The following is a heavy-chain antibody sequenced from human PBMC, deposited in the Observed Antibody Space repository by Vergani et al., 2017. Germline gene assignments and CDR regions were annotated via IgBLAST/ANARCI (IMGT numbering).Heavy chain of an antibody. V-gene: IGHV4-31*03. J-gene: IGHJ4*02. CDR3: ARCLHDSSGYTPSYDFDY. CDR2: TYYSGST. Sequence: QVQLQESGPGLVKPSQTLPPTSTFPVGSISSGGYYWSWIRHPPGKGLELIWYTYYSGSTYYNPSLKSRVTISVDTSKNQFCLKLSSVTAADTAVYYCARCLHDSSGYTPSYDFDYWGQGTLVTVSS. CDR1: VGSISSGGYY. D-gene: IGHD3-22*01.